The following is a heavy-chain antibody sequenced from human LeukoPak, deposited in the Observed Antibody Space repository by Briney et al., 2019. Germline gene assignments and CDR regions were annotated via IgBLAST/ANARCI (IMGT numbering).Heavy chain of an antibody. Sequence: ASVKVSCKASGYTFTSYGISWVRQAPGQGLEWMGWISAYNGNTNYAQELQGRVTMTTDTSTSTAYMELRSLRSDDTAVYYCARAWYYDILTAMDVWGKGTTVTISS. CDR3: ARAWYYDILTAMDV. CDR2: ISAYNGNT. J-gene: IGHJ6*04. V-gene: IGHV1-18*01. D-gene: IGHD3-9*01. CDR1: GYTFTSYG.